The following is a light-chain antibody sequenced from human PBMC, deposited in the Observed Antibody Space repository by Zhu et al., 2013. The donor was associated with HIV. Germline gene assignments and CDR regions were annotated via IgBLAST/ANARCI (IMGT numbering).Light chain of an antibody. V-gene: IGKV3-11*01. CDR1: QSVSSY. CDR3: QQRSDWPRS. J-gene: IGKJ5*01. Sequence: EIVLTQSPVTLSLSPGERATLSCRASQSVSSYLAWYQQKPGQAPRLLIYDASNRATGIPVRFSGSGSETDFTLTISSLEPEDFAVYYCQQRSDWPRSFGQGTRLEIK. CDR2: DAS.